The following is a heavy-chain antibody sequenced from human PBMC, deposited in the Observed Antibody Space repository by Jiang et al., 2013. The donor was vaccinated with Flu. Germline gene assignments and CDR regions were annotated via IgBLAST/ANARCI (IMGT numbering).Heavy chain of an antibody. V-gene: IGHV1-18*01. CDR3: ARDSMAIFEIRFLEWPTFAYNWFDP. Sequence: MGWISAYNGNTNYAQKLQGRVTMTTDTSTSTAYMELRSLRSDDTAVYYCARDSMAIFEIRFLEWPTFAYNWFDPWGQGTLVTVSS. D-gene: IGHD3-3*01. J-gene: IGHJ5*02. CDR2: ISAYNGNT.